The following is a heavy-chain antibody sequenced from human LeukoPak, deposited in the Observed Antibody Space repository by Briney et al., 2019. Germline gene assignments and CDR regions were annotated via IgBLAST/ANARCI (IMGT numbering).Heavy chain of an antibody. CDR3: TRRAQMWEPEY. J-gene: IGHJ4*02. CDR1: GFTFSGSA. Sequence: PGGSLKLSCAASGFTFSGSAMHWVRQASGKGLEWVGRIRSKANSYATAYAASVKGRFTISRDDSKNTAYLQMNSLKTEDTAVYYCTRRAQMWEPEYWGQGTLVTVSS. D-gene: IGHD1-26*01. CDR2: IRSKANSYAT. V-gene: IGHV3-73*01.